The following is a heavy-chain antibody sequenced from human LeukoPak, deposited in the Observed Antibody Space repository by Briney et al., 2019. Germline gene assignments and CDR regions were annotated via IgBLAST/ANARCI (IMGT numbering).Heavy chain of an antibody. D-gene: IGHD3-10*01. CDR3: ARERRYYGSGSYYLIDY. Sequence: GASVKVSCKASGYTFTSYGISWVRQAPGQGLEWMGWISGYNGNTNYAQKLQGRGTMTTDTSTSTAYMELRSLRSDDTAVYYCARERRYYGSGSYYLIDYWGQGTLVTVSS. V-gene: IGHV1-18*01. J-gene: IGHJ4*02. CDR2: ISGYNGNT. CDR1: GYTFTSYG.